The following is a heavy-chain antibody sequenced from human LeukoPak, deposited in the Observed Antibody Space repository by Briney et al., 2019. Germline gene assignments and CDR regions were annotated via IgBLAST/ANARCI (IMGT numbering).Heavy chain of an antibody. CDR1: GFTFSSYG. D-gene: IGHD3-22*01. CDR2: ISSSSSTI. J-gene: IGHJ4*02. Sequence: GGSLRLSCEASGFTFSSYGMHWVRQAPGKGLEWVSYISSSSSTIYYADSVKGRFTISRDNAKNSLYLQMNSLRDEDTAVYYCARGKGYYYDSSGYYPPEPYYFDYWGQGTLVTVSS. V-gene: IGHV3-48*02. CDR3: ARGKGYYYDSSGYYPPEPYYFDY.